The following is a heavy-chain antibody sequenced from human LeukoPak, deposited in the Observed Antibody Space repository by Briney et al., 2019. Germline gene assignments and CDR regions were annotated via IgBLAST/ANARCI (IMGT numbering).Heavy chain of an antibody. CDR3: ARHSWVNGYFDY. CDR2: ISENGRAK. J-gene: IGHJ4*02. D-gene: IGHD2-15*01. Sequence: GGSLRLSCAVSGFTFSSYWMIWVRQAPGKGLEWVASISENGRAKPYVASVRGRFIISRDNTKNSLYLQMNSLRVEDTAVYYCARHSWVNGYFDYWGQGTLVTVSS. V-gene: IGHV3-7*01. CDR1: GFTFSSYW.